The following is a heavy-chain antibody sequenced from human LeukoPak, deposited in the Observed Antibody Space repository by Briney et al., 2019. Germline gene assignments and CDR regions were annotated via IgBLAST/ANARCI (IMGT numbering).Heavy chain of an antibody. V-gene: IGHV4-59*01. D-gene: IGHD2-15*01. Sequence: SETLSLTCTVSGGSISSYYWSWIRQPPGKGLEWIGYIYYSGSTNYNPSLKSRVTISVDTSKDQFSLKLSSVTAADTAVYYCAREYCSGGSCWGGAFDIWGQGTMVTVSS. CDR1: GGSISSYY. CDR3: AREYCSGGSCWGGAFDI. J-gene: IGHJ3*02. CDR2: IYYSGST.